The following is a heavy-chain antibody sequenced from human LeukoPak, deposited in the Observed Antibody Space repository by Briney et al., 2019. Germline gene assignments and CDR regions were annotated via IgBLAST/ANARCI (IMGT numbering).Heavy chain of an antibody. CDR1: GGSFSGYY. D-gene: IGHD3-3*01. CDR2: IYYSGST. J-gene: IGHJ3*02. CDR3: ARHLTGITIFGVVTDAFDI. V-gene: IGHV4-59*08. Sequence: PSETLSLTCAVYGGSFSGYYWSWIRQPPGKGLEWIGYIYYSGSTNYNPSLKSRVTISVDTSKNQFSLKLSSVTAADTAVYYCARHLTGITIFGVVTDAFDIWGQGTMVTVSS.